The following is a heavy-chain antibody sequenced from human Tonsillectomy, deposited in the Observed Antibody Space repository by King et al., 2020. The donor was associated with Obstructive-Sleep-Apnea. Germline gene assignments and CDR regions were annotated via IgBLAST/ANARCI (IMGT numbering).Heavy chain of an antibody. D-gene: IGHD3-9*01. Sequence: VQLVESGGGLVKPGGSLRLSCAASGFTFSNAWMSWVRQAPGKGRVWVGRIKSKTDGGTTDYAAPVKGRFTISRDDSKNTLYLQMNSLKTEDTAVYYCTTYDILTGYDSFDYWGQGTLVTVSS. V-gene: IGHV3-15*01. J-gene: IGHJ4*02. CDR1: GFTFSNAW. CDR3: TTYDILTGYDSFDY. CDR2: IKSKTDGGTT.